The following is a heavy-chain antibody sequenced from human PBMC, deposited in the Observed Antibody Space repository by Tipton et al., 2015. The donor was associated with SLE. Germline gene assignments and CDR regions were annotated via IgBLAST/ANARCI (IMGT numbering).Heavy chain of an antibody. CDR1: GGSFSGYY. D-gene: IGHD2-2*01. Sequence: TLSLTCAVYGGSFSGYYWSWIRQPPGKGLEWIGEINRSGSTNYNPSLKSRVTISVDTSKNQFSLKLTSVTAADTAVYYCARVLFSIVAIPGTIYSYSSIDAWAKGTTVPVSS. CDR3: ARVLFSIVAIPGTIYSYSSIDA. CDR2: INRSGST. V-gene: IGHV4-34*01. J-gene: IGHJ6*03.